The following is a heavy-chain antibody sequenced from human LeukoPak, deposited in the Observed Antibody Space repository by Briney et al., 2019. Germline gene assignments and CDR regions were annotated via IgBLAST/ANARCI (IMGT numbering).Heavy chain of an antibody. CDR3: ARGRYCSSTSCLYFDY. Sequence: PSQTLSLTCTVSGGSISSGGYYWSWIRQHPGKGLEWIGYIYYSGSTYYNPSLKSRVTISVDTSMNQFSLKLSSVTAADTAVYYCARGRYCSSTSCLYFDYWGQGTLVTVSS. D-gene: IGHD2-2*01. J-gene: IGHJ4*02. CDR1: GGSISSGGYY. V-gene: IGHV4-31*03. CDR2: IYYSGST.